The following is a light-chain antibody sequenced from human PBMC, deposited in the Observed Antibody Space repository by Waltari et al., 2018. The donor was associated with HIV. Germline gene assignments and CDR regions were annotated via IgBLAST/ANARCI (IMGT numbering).Light chain of an antibody. CDR3: CSYAGGSTL. CDR1: TSDVCGHDL. Sequence: QSALTQPRSVSGSPGQSVTITCTRTTSDVCGHDLVSWFPPHPRQAPKLLVYDVTRRPSCVPNRFSGSKSCSTASLTISGLQAEDQGDYYCCSYAGGSTLFGGGTKLTVL. CDR2: DVT. V-gene: IGLV2-11*01. J-gene: IGLJ2*01.